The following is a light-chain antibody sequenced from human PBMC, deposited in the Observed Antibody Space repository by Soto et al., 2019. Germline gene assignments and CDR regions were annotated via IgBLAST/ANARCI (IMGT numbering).Light chain of an antibody. CDR1: QSISHY. J-gene: IGKJ1*01. Sequence: DIQMTQSPSSLSASVGDRVTITCRASQSISHYLNCYHQKPEQAPKLLIYASFSLQSGVPSRFSGSGSGKDFTLTIISLQPEDFATYYCQQSFSTPRTFGQGTTLEIK. V-gene: IGKV1-39*01. CDR3: QQSFSTPRT. CDR2: ASF.